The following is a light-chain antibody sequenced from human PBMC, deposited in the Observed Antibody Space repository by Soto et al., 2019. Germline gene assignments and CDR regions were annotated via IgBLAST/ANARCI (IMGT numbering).Light chain of an antibody. Sequence: EIVMTQSPATLSVSPGERATLSCRSRQSVTDNLAWYQQKPGQAPRLLIYGASPRATGIPARFSGSGSGTEFTLTISSLQSEDFALYYCQESNKWPYTFGQGTKLEIK. V-gene: IGKV3-15*01. CDR1: QSVTDN. J-gene: IGKJ2*01. CDR2: GAS. CDR3: QESNKWPYT.